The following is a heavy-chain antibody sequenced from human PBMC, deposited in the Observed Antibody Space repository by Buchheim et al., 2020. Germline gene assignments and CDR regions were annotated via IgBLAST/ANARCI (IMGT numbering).Heavy chain of an antibody. D-gene: IGHD4-23*01. J-gene: IGHJ4*02. CDR3: ARDPDYGGNSYFDY. Sequence: QVQLVESGGSVVQPGRSLRLSCAASGFTFSSYGMHWVRQAPGKGLEWVAVIWYDGSNKYYADSVKGRFTISRDNSKNTLYLQMNSLRAEDTAVYYCARDPDYGGNSYFDYWGQGTL. CDR1: GFTFSSYG. CDR2: IWYDGSNK. V-gene: IGHV3-33*01.